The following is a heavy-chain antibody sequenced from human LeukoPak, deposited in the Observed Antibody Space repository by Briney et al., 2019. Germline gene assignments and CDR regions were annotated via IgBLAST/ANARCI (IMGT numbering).Heavy chain of an antibody. D-gene: IGHD3-16*01. J-gene: IGHJ4*02. V-gene: IGHV3-66*02. CDR1: GFTVSRNY. CDR2: IYSGGST. CDR3: AREATGGSYDY. Sequence: GGSLSLSCAASGFTVSRNYMSWLRQAPGKGLEWVSVIYSGGSTYYADSVKGRFTISRDNSKNTLYLQMNSLRAEDTAVYYCAREATGGSYDYWGQGTLVTVSS.